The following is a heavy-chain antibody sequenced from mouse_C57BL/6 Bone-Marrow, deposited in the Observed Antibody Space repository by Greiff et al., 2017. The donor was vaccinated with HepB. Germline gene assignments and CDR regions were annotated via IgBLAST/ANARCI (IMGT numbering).Heavy chain of an antibody. V-gene: IGHV1-81*01. Sequence: QVQLKESGAELARPGASVKLSCKASGYTFTSYGISWVKQRTGQGLEWIGEIYPRSGNTYYNEKFKGKATLTADKSSSTAYMELRSLTSEDSAVYFCARVWGLRYYFDYWGQGTTLTVSS. CDR2: IYPRSGNT. CDR1: GYTFTSYG. CDR3: ARVWGLRYYFDY. D-gene: IGHD1-1*01. J-gene: IGHJ2*01.